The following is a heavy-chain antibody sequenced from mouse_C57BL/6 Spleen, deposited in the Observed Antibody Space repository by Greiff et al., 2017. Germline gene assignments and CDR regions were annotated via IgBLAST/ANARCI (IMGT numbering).Heavy chain of an antibody. CDR2: INPSNGGT. CDR3: ARAGAQNYAMDY. D-gene: IGHD3-2*02. CDR1: GYTFTSYW. Sequence: VQLQQPGTELVKPGASVKLSCKASGYTFTSYWMHWVKQRPGQGLEWIGNINPSNGGTNYNEKFKSKATLTVEKSSSTAYMQLSSLTSEDSAVYYCARAGAQNYAMDYWGQGTSVTVSS. J-gene: IGHJ4*01. V-gene: IGHV1-53*01.